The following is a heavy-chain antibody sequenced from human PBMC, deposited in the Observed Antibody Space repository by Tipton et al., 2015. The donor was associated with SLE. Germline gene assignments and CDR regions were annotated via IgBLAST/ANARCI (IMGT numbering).Heavy chain of an antibody. CDR3: ARAQGEMDAFDL. CDR1: GGSISSYY. J-gene: IGHJ3*01. Sequence: GLVKPSETLSLSCTVSGGSISSYYWSWIRQPPGKGLEWIGYIYYSGSTKYNPSFKSRVIISVDTSRNQFSLNLSSVTAADTAVYYCARAQGEMDAFDLWGQGTMVTVSS. CDR2: IYYSGST. D-gene: IGHD3-10*01. V-gene: IGHV4-59*01.